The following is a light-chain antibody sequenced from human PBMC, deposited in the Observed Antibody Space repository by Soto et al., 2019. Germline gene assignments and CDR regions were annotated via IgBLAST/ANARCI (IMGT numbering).Light chain of an antibody. CDR2: GAS. Sequence: DIQMTQSPSSLSASVGDRVTITCQPSQSINTYLNWYQQKPGKAPKLLIYGASSLQSGVPLRFSGSGSGTDFTLTISSLQPEDFATYYCQQSYSTPRVTVGQGTKVDIK. CDR1: QSINTY. CDR3: QQSYSTPRVT. J-gene: IGKJ1*01. V-gene: IGKV1-39*01.